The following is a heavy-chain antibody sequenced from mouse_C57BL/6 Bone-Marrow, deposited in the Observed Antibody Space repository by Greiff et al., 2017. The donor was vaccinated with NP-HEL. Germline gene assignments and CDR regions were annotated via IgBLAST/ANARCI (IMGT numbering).Heavy chain of an antibody. CDR1: GYTFTSYW. CDR3: ARGGWLLNSFDY. J-gene: IGHJ2*01. CDR2: IDPSDSYT. Sequence: QVQLQQPGAELVRPGTSVKLSCKASGYTFTSYWMHWVKQRPGQGLEWIGVIDPSDSYTNYNQKFKGKATLTVDTSSSTAYMQLSSLTSEDSAFYYCARGGWLLNSFDYWGQGTTLTVSS. D-gene: IGHD2-3*01. V-gene: IGHV1-59*01.